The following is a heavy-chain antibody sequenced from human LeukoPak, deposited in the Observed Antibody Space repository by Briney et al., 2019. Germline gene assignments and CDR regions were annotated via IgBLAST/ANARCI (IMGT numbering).Heavy chain of an antibody. CDR3: ASPTPLYYRSSYPS. CDR1: GDSFNSYW. CDR2: IYPGDSDT. J-gene: IGHJ5*02. V-gene: IGHV5-51*01. Sequence: GESLKISCKGSGDSFNSYWIGWVRQTPGRGLEGMGIIYPGDSDTRYSPAFQGQVTISADKSISTAYLQWSSLKASDTAMYYCASPTPLYYRSSYPSWGQRTLATVSS. D-gene: IGHD3-22*01.